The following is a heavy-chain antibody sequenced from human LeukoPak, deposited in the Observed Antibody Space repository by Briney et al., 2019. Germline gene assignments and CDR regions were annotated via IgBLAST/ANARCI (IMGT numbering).Heavy chain of an antibody. D-gene: IGHD4-11*01. J-gene: IGHJ5*02. CDR3: ARHLADYSNYFYWFDP. CDR1: GCSISSSSYY. CDR2: IYYSGST. Sequence: SETLSLTCTVSGCSISSSSYYWGWIRQPPGKGLEWIGSIYYSGSTYYNPSLKSRVTISVDTSKNQFSLKLSSVTAADTAVYYCARHLADYSNYFYWFDPWGQGTLVTVSS. V-gene: IGHV4-39*01.